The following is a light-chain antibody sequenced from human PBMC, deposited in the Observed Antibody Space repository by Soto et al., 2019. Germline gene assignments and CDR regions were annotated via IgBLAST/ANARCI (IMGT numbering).Light chain of an antibody. CDR3: QQYNDFSLT. CDR1: QRISRW. V-gene: IGKV1-5*01. Sequence: DIQMTQSPSTLSASVGDRVTLTCRASQRISRWLAWYQQKPGKAPKLLIYDASRLESGVPSRFSGSGSGTEFTLIISSLQPDDFATYSCQQYNDFSLTFGGGTKVEIK. CDR2: DAS. J-gene: IGKJ4*01.